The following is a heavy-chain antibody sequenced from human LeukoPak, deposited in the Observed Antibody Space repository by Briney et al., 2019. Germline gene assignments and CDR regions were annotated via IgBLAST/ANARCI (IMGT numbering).Heavy chain of an antibody. CDR1: GGTFSSYA. D-gene: IGHD6-13*01. V-gene: IGHV1-69*05. Sequence: ASVKVSCKASGGTFSSYAISWVRQAPGQGLEWMGRIIPIFGTANYAQKFQGRVTITTDESTSTAYIELSSLRSEGTAVYYCAGVAGIAAAFDYWGQGTLVTVSS. CDR2: IIPIFGTA. J-gene: IGHJ4*01. CDR3: AGVAGIAAAFDY.